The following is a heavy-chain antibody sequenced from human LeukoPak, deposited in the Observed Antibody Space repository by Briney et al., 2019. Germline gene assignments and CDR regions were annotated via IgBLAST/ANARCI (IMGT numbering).Heavy chain of an antibody. Sequence: SQTLSLTCAISGDSVSSNSVAWNWIRQSPSRGLEWLGRTYYRSKWYNDYAVSVKSRITINPGTSKNQFFLQLNSVTPEDTAVYYCARGWPYFDYWGQGTLVTVSS. D-gene: IGHD6-19*01. CDR2: TYYRSKWYN. CDR3: ARGWPYFDY. J-gene: IGHJ4*02. CDR1: GDSVSSNSVA. V-gene: IGHV6-1*01.